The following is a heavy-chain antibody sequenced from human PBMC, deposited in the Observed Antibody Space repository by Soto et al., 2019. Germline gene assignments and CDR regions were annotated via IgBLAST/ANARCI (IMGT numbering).Heavy chain of an antibody. V-gene: IGHV4-59*01. Sequence: SETLSLTCTVSGGSISSSYWSWIRLPPGKGLEWIGYIYYSGNTNYNPFLKSRVTISVDMPKNQFSLNLSSVTAADTAVYYCARAVPTLAAAGHLGYRGQGTVVTGAS. CDR3: ARAVPTLAAAGHLGY. J-gene: IGHJ4*02. CDR2: IYYSGNT. D-gene: IGHD6-13*01. CDR1: GGSISSSY.